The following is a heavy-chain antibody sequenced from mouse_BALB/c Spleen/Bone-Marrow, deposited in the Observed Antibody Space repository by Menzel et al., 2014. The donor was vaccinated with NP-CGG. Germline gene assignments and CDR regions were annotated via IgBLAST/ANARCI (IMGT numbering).Heavy chain of an antibody. CDR3: ASRIPYHLDC. J-gene: IGHJ2*01. CDR2: ISPNSGYT. CDR1: GYTLTSYT. D-gene: IGHD2-10*01. V-gene: IGHV1-4*02. Sequence: QVQLQQSAAELARPGASVKMSCKASGYTLTSYTMHWVKQRPGQGLEWIGYISPNSGYTEYNQNFKDKATLTTDTSSRTDYLQLSNLTSKESAIYYCASRIPYHLDCWGQGTTLTVSS.